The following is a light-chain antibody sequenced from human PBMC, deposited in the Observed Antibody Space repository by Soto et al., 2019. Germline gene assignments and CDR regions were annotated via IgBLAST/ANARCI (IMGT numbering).Light chain of an antibody. CDR3: QQYNNWPPVT. V-gene: IGKV3-15*01. J-gene: IGKJ4*01. Sequence: EIVLTQSPGTLSLSPGERATLSCRASQSVSSSYLAWYQHKPGQAPRLLIYDTSTRATGVPARFSGSRSGPEFTLTINSLQSEDFAVYYCQQYNNWPPVTFGGGTKVDIK. CDR2: DTS. CDR1: QSVSSSY.